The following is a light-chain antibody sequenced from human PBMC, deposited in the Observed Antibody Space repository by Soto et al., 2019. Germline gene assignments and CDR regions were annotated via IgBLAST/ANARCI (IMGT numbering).Light chain of an antibody. V-gene: IGKV1-5*03. Sequence: DIQMTQSPSTLSASVGDRVTITCRASQSISSWLAWYQQKPGKAPKFLIYKASNLESGVPSRFSGSGSGTEFTLTISSLQPDDFATYYCQRYNSYSLTFGGGTKVDIK. CDR1: QSISSW. J-gene: IGKJ4*01. CDR2: KAS. CDR3: QRYNSYSLT.